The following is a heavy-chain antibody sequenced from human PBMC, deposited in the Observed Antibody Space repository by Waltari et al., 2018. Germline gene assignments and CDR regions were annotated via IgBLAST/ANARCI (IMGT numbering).Heavy chain of an antibody. CDR3: ARVATKTYSSPVPGRPYYYGMDV. J-gene: IGHJ6*02. V-gene: IGHV3-74*01. CDR1: GFTFRRYW. Sequence: EEQLVESGGGLPHPGESLRLSCAASGFTFRRYWLYWVLQPPGKGLVWVSRINSDGSSTTYADSVKSRFTISRDNAKNTLYVQMNRLRAEDTAVYYCARVATKTYSSPVPGRPYYYGMDVWGQGTTVTVSS. D-gene: IGHD3-22*01. CDR2: INSDGSST.